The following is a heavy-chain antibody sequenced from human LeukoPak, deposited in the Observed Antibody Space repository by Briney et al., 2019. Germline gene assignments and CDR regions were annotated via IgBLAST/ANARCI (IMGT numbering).Heavy chain of an antibody. J-gene: IGHJ3*02. CDR3: IKVIMFAFDI. D-gene: IGHD3-10*02. CDR1: GFTFSSYA. CDR2: VSGSGGTT. Sequence: GGSLRLSCAASGFTFSSYAMGWVRQAPGKGLEWVPAVSGSGGTTHYADSVKGRFTISRDNSKNTMYLQMNSLRAEDTAVYFCIKVIMFAFDIWGQGTMVTVSS. V-gene: IGHV3-23*01.